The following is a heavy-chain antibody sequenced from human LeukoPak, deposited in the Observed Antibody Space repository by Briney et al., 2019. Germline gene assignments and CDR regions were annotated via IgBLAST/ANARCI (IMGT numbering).Heavy chain of an antibody. CDR2: IWYDGSNK. Sequence: GGSLRLSCAASGFTFSSYGMHWVRPAQGKGLEWVAVIWYDGSNKYYADSVKGRFTISRDNSKNTLYLQMNSLRAEDTAVYYCAKDRGKSYFDYWGQGTLVTVSS. CDR3: AKDRGKSYFDY. V-gene: IGHV3-33*06. J-gene: IGHJ4*02. CDR1: GFTFSSYG. D-gene: IGHD6-25*01.